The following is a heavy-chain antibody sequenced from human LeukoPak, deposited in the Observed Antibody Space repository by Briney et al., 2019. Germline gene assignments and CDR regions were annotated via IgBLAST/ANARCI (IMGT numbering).Heavy chain of an antibody. V-gene: IGHV3-23*01. CDR1: GFTFSSYA. CDR3: AKGSGRYYYYMDV. J-gene: IGHJ6*03. Sequence: GGSLRLSCAASGFTFSSYAINWVRQAPGKGLEWVSAISGSGGSTYYADSVKGRFTISRDNSKNTLYLQMNSLRAEDTAIYYCAKGSGRYYYYMDVWGKGTTVTVSS. CDR2: ISGSGGST.